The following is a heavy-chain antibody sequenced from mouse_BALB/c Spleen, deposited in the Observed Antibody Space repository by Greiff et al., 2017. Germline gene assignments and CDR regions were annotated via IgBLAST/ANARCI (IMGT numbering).Heavy chain of an antibody. CDR3: ARAYYGNLYAMDY. D-gene: IGHD2-10*01. J-gene: IGHJ4*01. V-gene: IGHV5-12-2*01. CDR1: GFTFSSYT. Sequence: EVQLVESGGGLVQPGGSLKLSCAASGFTFSSYTMSWVRQTPEKRLEWVAYISNGGGSTYYPDTVKGRFTISRDNAKNTLYLQMSSLKSEDTAMYYCARAYYGNLYAMDYWGQGTSVTVSS. CDR2: ISNGGGST.